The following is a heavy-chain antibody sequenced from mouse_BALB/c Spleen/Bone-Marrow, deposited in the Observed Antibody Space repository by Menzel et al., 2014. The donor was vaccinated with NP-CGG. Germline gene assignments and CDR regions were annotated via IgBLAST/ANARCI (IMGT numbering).Heavy chain of an antibody. CDR1: GYTFSSYW. CDR2: ILPGSGST. J-gene: IGHJ3*01. CDR3: ARNGNYPAWFAY. Sequence: VQLQQSGAELMKPGASVKISCKATGYTFSSYWIEWVKQRPGHGLEWIGEILPGSGSTNYNEKFKGKATFTADTSSNTAYMQLSSLTSGDSAVHYCARNGNYPAWFAYWGQGTLVTVSA. D-gene: IGHD2-1*01. V-gene: IGHV1-9*01.